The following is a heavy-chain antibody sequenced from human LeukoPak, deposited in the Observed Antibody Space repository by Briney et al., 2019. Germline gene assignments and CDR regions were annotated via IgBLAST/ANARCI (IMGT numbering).Heavy chain of an antibody. D-gene: IGHD4-17*01. CDR2: IYYSGST. Sequence: SETLSLTCAVYGGSFSGYYWSWIRQPPGKGLEWIGYIYYSGSTNYNPSLKSRVTISVDTSKNQFSLKLSSVTAADTAVYYCARVSTVTAPHWYYYYGMDVWGQGTTVTVSS. V-gene: IGHV4-59*01. CDR1: GGSFSGYY. CDR3: ARVSTVTAPHWYYYYGMDV. J-gene: IGHJ6*02.